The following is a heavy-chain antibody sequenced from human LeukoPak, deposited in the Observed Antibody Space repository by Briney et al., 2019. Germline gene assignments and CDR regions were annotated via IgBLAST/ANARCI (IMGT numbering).Heavy chain of an antibody. D-gene: IGHD6-19*01. CDR2: ISSGRTI. J-gene: IGHJ4*02. CDR1: GFTFSSYE. CDR3: ARESIAVAGAPFDY. Sequence: GGSLRCSCAASGFTFSSYELNWVRQAPGKGLKGVFYISSGRTIYDADSVKGRFTISRDNAKNSLYLQMNSLRAEDTAVYYCARESIAVAGAPFDYWGQGTLVTVSS. V-gene: IGHV3-48*03.